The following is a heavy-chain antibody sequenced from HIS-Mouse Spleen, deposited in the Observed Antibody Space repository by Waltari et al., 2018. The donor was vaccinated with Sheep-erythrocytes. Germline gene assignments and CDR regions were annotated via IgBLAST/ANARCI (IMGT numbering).Heavy chain of an antibody. Sequence: QLQLQESGPGLVKPSETLSLTCTVSGGSISSSSYYWGWIRQPPGKGPEWMWSIDYSGSTYYNPYLKSRVTRSVATSKNQFSLKLSSVTAADTAVYYCARDEGTYYDFWSGYPPSYYFDYWGQGTLVTVSS. CDR2: IDYSGST. CDR1: GGSISSSSYY. D-gene: IGHD3-3*01. V-gene: IGHV4-39*07. J-gene: IGHJ4*02. CDR3: ARDEGTYYDFWSGYPPSYYFDY.